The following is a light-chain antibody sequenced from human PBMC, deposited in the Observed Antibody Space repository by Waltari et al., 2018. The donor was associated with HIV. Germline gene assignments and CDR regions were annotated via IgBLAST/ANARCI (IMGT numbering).Light chain of an antibody. CDR1: QTSDR. V-gene: IGKV3-11*01. Sequence: IVLTQSPGTLSLFPVERATLSCRASQTSDRLAWFQQKPGQAPRLLIYDDSRRATGVPARFSGSGSGTDFTLTISSLEPDDFATYYCQQRSDWPPAFGGGTKVEL. CDR3: QQRSDWPPA. CDR2: DDS. J-gene: IGKJ4*01.